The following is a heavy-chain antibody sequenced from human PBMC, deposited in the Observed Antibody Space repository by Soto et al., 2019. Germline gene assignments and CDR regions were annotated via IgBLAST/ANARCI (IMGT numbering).Heavy chain of an antibody. V-gene: IGHV2-70*11. J-gene: IGHJ4*02. CDR1: GFSLSTSGMC. Sequence: SGPTLVNPTQTLTLTCTFSGFSLSTSGMCVSWIRQPPGKALEWLARIDWDDDKYYSTSLKTRLTISKDTSKNQVVLTMTNMDPVDTATYYCARISLNGGSSSVDYWGQGTLVTVSS. CDR2: IDWDDDK. CDR3: ARISLNGGSSSVDY. D-gene: IGHD6-6*01.